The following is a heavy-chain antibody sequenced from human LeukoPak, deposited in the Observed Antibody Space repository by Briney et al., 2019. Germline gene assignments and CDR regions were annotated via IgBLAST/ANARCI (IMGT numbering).Heavy chain of an antibody. Sequence: GGSLRLSCAASGFTFSSYAMTWVRQAPGTGLEWVSTISGSGRSTYYADSVRGRFTISRDNSKSTLSLQMNSLRAEDTAIYYCATYRQVLLPFESWGQGTLVTVSS. D-gene: IGHD2-8*02. J-gene: IGHJ4*02. V-gene: IGHV3-23*01. CDR3: ATYRQVLLPFES. CDR2: ISGSGRST. CDR1: GFTFSSYA.